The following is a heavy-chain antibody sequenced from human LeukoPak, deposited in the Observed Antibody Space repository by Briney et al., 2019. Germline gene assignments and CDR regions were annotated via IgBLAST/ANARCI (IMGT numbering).Heavy chain of an antibody. Sequence: ASVKVSCTGSGYMFTSYTISWVRQAPGQGLEWMGWINTNTGNPTYAQGFTGRFVLSLDTSVSTAYLQISSLKAEDTAVYYCARGGGRYCDSVSCYSAYYFDYWGQGTLVTVSS. CDR3: ARGGGRYCDSVSCYSAYYFDY. D-gene: IGHD2-2*01. J-gene: IGHJ4*02. V-gene: IGHV7-4-1*02. CDR1: GYMFTSYT. CDR2: INTNTGNP.